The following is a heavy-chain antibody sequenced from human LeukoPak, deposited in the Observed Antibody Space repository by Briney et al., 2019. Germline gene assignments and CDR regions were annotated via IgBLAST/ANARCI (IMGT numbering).Heavy chain of an antibody. CDR1: GYTFTGYY. V-gene: IGHV1-69*13. CDR2: IIPIFGTA. J-gene: IGHJ4*02. Sequence: ASVKVSCKASGYTFTGYYMHWVRQAPGQGLEWMGGIIPIFGTANYAQKFQGRVTITADESTSTAYMELSSLRSEDTAVYYCARDYSQTSVEWGQGTLVTVSS. D-gene: IGHD6-19*01. CDR3: ARDYSQTSVE.